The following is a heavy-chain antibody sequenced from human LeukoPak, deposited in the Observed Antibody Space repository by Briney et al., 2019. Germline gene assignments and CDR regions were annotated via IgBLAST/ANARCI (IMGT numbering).Heavy chain of an antibody. CDR1: GGSISSSSYY. CDR3: ARQGYSYGTSYNWFDP. V-gene: IGHV4-39*01. Sequence: PSETLSLTCTVSGGSISSSSYYWGWIRQPPGKGLEWIGSIYYSGSTYYNPSLKSRVTISVDTSKNQFSLKLSSVTAADMAVYYCARQGYSYGTSYNWFDPWGQGTLVTVSS. D-gene: IGHD5-18*01. CDR2: IYYSGST. J-gene: IGHJ5*02.